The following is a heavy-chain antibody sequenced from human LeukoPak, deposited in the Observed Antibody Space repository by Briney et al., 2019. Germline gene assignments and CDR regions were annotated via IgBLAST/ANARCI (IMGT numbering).Heavy chain of an antibody. CDR1: GFTFSSYG. CDR2: IWYDGSNK. D-gene: IGHD3-22*01. V-gene: IGHV3-33*08. J-gene: IGHJ3*02. CDR3: ARDRHYYDSSGYSLSDAFDI. Sequence: GGSLRLSCAASGFTFSSYGMHWVRQAPGKGLEWVAVIWYDGSNKYYADSVKGRFTISRDNSKDTLYLQMNSLRAEDTAVYYCARDRHYYDSSGYSLSDAFDIWGQGTMATVSS.